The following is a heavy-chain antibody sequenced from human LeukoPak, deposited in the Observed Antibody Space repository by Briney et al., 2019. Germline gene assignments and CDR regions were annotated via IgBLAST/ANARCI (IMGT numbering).Heavy chain of an antibody. D-gene: IGHD4-23*01. CDR3: ARVRSVGGNPHAFNI. V-gene: IGHV3-21*01. CDR1: GVTFSGYS. J-gene: IGHJ3*02. Sequence: GGSLRLSCAAPGVTFSGYSVDWVRQAPGKGLEWVSAITATSRRIYYADSVKGRFTISRDNAKNSLYLQMNSLRVEDTALYYCARVRSVGGNPHAFNIWGQGTMVTASS. CDR2: ITATSRRI.